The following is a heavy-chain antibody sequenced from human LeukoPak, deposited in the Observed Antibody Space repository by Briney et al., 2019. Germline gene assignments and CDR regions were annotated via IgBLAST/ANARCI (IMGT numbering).Heavy chain of an antibody. CDR2: ISSSSSTI. J-gene: IGHJ6*03. D-gene: IGHD3-9*01. Sequence: GGSLRLSCAASGFTFSSYSMNWVRQAPGKGLEWVSYISSSSSTIYYADSVKGRFTISRDNAKNSLYLQMNSLRAEDMAVYYCARPYYDILTGYYWYYMDVWGKGTTVTVSS. CDR1: GFTFSSYS. V-gene: IGHV3-48*01. CDR3: ARPYYDILTGYYWYYMDV.